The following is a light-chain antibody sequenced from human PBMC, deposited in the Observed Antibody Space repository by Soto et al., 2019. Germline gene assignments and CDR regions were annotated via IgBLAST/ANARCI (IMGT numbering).Light chain of an antibody. Sequence: EIVMTQSPATLSVSPGERATLSCRASQSVSSNLAWYQQKPGQAPRLLIYGASTRATGIPARFIGSGSGTEFPHTISSLQSEDFAAYYCQHYNNWPPWTFGQGTKVEIK. CDR2: GAS. V-gene: IGKV3-15*01. J-gene: IGKJ1*01. CDR3: QHYNNWPPWT. CDR1: QSVSSN.